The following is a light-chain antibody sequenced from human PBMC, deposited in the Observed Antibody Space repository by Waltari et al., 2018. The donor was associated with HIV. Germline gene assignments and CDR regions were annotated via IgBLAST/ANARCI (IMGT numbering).Light chain of an antibody. Sequence: DIVMTQSPESLAVSLGERATIKCKSSQNVFYSSNNKNYLSWYQQKPGQPPKLIIYWASSRQSGDPDRFSGCGSGTDFTLTISSLQAEDVAVYFCQQTYTIPPTFGGGTKVEIK. J-gene: IGKJ4*01. CDR3: QQTYTIPPT. V-gene: IGKV4-1*01. CDR2: WAS. CDR1: QNVFYSSNNKNY.